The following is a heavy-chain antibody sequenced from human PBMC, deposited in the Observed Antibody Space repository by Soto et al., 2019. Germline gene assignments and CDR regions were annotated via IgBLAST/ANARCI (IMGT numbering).Heavy chain of an antibody. CDR1: GYTFTSSG. CDR3: ARSTVTTYCDY. J-gene: IGHJ4*02. CDR2: IRASNGNT. D-gene: IGHD4-17*01. Sequence: VQLLPAGAEVKKPGTSVKVACKASGYTFTSSGLSRVRHAPGQGLEWMGWIRASNGNTNYAQNIQGRVTMTTATSTSSAYMEMRSLRSDDAVLYYCARSTVTTYCDYWGQGTLVTVSS. V-gene: IGHV1-18*01.